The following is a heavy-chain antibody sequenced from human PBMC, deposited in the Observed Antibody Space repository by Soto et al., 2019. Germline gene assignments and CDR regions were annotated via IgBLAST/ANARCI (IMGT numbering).Heavy chain of an antibody. V-gene: IGHV4-30-4*01. Sequence: SETLSLTCTVSGGSIGSGDYYWSWIRQPPGKGLEWIGYIYYSGSTYYNPSLKSRVTISVDTSKNQFSLKLSSVTAADTAVYYCARDRIKPVGYCSSTSCYQGDDAFDIWGQGTMVTVSS. CDR1: GGSIGSGDYY. D-gene: IGHD2-2*01. CDR3: ARDRIKPVGYCSSTSCYQGDDAFDI. CDR2: IYYSGST. J-gene: IGHJ3*02.